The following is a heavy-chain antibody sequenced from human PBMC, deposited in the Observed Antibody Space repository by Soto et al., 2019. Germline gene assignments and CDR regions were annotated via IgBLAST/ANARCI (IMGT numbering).Heavy chain of an antibody. D-gene: IGHD4-4*01. V-gene: IGHV3-21*01. Sequence: GGSLRLSCAASGFTFSSYSMNWVRQAPGRGLEWVSSISGSGNYTHYADFLRGRFTISRDNAKTSLYLQMNSLRAEDTAVYYCAREGINNYNEYYFDSWGQGTVVTVSS. CDR3: AREGINNYNEYYFDS. CDR1: GFTFSSYS. CDR2: ISGSGNYT. J-gene: IGHJ4*02.